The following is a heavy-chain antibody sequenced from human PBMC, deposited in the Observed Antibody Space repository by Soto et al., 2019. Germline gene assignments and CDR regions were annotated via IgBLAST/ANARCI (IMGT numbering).Heavy chain of an antibody. CDR1: GDNFNFYT. V-gene: IGHV1-69*02. CDR2: IIPMLGMS. Sequence: QAQLVHSGAEVKKPGSPVRVYCTDSGDNFNFYTITRVRQVPGQGPEWMGRIIPMLGMSNYAQKFPGRVRIIADKSTITVYTNASGLTSGDTSVYYCATNCAWGSTHFDYWGQGALFTFS. D-gene: IGHD3-16*01. J-gene: IGHJ4*02. CDR3: ATNCAWGSTHFDY.